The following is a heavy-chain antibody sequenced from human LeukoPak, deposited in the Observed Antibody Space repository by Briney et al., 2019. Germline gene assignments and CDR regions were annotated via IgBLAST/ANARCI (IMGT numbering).Heavy chain of an antibody. CDR2: IYYSGST. D-gene: IGHD3-9*01. J-gene: IGHJ3*02. V-gene: IGHV4-59*01. CDR1: GGSISSYY. CDR3: ARDRGPEVIRYFDWLPGGVKDDAFDI. Sequence: PSETLSLTCTVSGGSISSYYWSWIRQPPGKGLEWIGYIYYSGSTNYNPSLKSRVTISVDTSKNQFSLKLSSVTAADTAVYYCARDRGPEVIRYFDWLPGGVKDDAFDIWGQGTMVTVSS.